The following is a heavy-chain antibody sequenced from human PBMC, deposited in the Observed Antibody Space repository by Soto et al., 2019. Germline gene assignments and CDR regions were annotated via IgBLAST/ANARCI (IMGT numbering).Heavy chain of an antibody. CDR1: GGSISDYY. CDR3: ARQAID. V-gene: IGHV4-59*08. J-gene: IGHJ4*02. Sequence: QVQLQESGPGLVKPSETLSLTCTVSGGSISDYYWSLFRQAPGKGLDWIGYVYYSGSTNSDPSLPSRVTMSVDTSKNQFSLKLSSVTAADTAVYYCARQAIDWGQGTLVTVSS. CDR2: VYYSGST.